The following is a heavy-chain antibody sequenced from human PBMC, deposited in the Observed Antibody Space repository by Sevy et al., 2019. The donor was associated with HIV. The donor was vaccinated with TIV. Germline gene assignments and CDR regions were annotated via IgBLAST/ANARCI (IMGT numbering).Heavy chain of an antibody. D-gene: IGHD4-17*01. Sequence: GGSLRLSCAASGFTFSDYYMTWIRQAPGKGLEWVSYISSGSTYINYADSVKGRFTISRDNSKNTLYLQMNSLRAEDTAVYYCARDRGSYGDYYFFDYWGQGTLVTVSS. CDR2: ISSGSTYI. CDR1: GFTFSDYY. V-gene: IGHV3-11*06. CDR3: ARDRGSYGDYYFFDY. J-gene: IGHJ4*02.